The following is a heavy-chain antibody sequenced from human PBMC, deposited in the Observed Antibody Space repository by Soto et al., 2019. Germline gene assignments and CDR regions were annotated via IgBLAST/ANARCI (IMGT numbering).Heavy chain of an antibody. V-gene: IGHV4-31*03. CDR1: GASVCSGGYA. CDR2: IYYSGST. Sequence: TPAISCTVSGASVCSGGYAWSWIRQHPGKGLEWIGYIYYSGSTYYNPSLKSRVTISVDTSKNQFSLKLSSVTAADTAVYNCASYRDWFDPWGQGTLVTAPQ. D-gene: IGHD4-4*01. J-gene: IGHJ5*02. CDR3: ASYRDWFDP.